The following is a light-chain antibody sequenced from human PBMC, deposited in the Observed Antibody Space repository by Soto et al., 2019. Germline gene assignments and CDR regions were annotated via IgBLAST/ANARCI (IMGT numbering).Light chain of an antibody. Sequence: DIQMTQSPSSLSTSVGDRVTITCRASQSISSYLNWYQQKPGTAPKLLIYAASSLQSGVPSRFSGSGSGTYFTLTISSLQPEDFATYYCQQSYSTPNTFGQGTKLEIK. J-gene: IGKJ2*01. V-gene: IGKV1-39*01. CDR3: QQSYSTPNT. CDR2: AAS. CDR1: QSISSY.